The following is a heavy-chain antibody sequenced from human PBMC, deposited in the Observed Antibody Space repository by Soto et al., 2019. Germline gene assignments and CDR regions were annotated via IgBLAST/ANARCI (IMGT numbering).Heavy chain of an antibody. CDR3: AKDRSPHYDILTGYYSR. Sequence: PGGSLRLSCAASGFTFSSYGMHWVRQAPGKGLEWVAVISYDGSNKYYADSVKGRFTISRDNSKNTLYLQMNSLRAEDTAVYYCAKDRSPHYDILTGYYSRWGQGTLVTVSS. CDR2: ISYDGSNK. V-gene: IGHV3-30*18. D-gene: IGHD3-9*01. CDR1: GFTFSSYG. J-gene: IGHJ4*02.